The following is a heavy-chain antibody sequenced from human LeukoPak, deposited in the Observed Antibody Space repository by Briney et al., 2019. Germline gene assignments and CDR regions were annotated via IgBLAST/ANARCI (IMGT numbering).Heavy chain of an antibody. CDR3: APLYYYDGSDYHSSDY. J-gene: IGHJ4*02. Sequence: KPGGSLRLSCAASGFTFSTFSMKWVRQAPGMGLEWVSSVSSSGSYIYYADSVKGRFTISRDNAKNSLSLQMDSLRAEDTAVYYCAPLYYYDGSDYHSSDYWGQGTLVTVSS. CDR1: GFTFSTFS. V-gene: IGHV3-21*06. D-gene: IGHD3-22*01. CDR2: VSSSGSYI.